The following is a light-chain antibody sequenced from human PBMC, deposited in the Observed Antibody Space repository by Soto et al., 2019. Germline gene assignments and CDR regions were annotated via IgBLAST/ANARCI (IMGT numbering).Light chain of an antibody. CDR3: QQSYSTPPLT. J-gene: IGKJ4*01. Sequence: DIQMTQSPSSLSASVGDRVTITCRASPSISSYLNWYQQKPGKAPKLLIYAASSLQSGVPSRFNGSRSGTDFTLTISSLQPEDFATYYCQQSYSTPPLTFGGGTKVEIK. CDR1: PSISSY. CDR2: AAS. V-gene: IGKV1-39*01.